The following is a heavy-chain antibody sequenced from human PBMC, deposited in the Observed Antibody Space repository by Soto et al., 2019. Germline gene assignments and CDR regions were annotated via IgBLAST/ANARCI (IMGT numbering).Heavy chain of an antibody. CDR1: GGSISSGDYH. V-gene: IGHV4-30-4*01. CDR3: ARRPNYDFLSGYSSEY. Sequence: PSETLSLTCTVSGGSISSGDYHWSWILHPPGKGLEWIGDIYASVSTYYTPSLKSRVTISPDTSKNQFSPKLSSVTAADTAVYYCARRPNYDFLSGYSSEYWGKGNIVIVSS. CDR2: IYASVST. D-gene: IGHD3-3*01. J-gene: IGHJ4*02.